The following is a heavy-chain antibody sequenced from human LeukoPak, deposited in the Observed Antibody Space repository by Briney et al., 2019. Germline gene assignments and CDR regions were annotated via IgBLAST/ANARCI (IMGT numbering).Heavy chain of an antibody. CDR2: IYYSGST. D-gene: IGHD3-10*01. CDR3: ARGTGVRKSIDY. J-gene: IGHJ4*02. Sequence: PSETLSLTCTVSGGSISSYYWSWIRQPPGKGLEWIGYIYYSGSTNYNPSLKSRVTISVDTSKNQFSLKLSSVTAADTAVHYCARGTGVRKSIDYWGQGTLVTVSS. V-gene: IGHV4-59*12. CDR1: GGSISSYY.